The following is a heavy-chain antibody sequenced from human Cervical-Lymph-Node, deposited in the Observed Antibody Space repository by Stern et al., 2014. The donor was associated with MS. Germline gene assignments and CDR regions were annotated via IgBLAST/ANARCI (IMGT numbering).Heavy chain of an antibody. V-gene: IGHV1-69*09. D-gene: IGHD6-6*01. Sequence: QLVQSGAEVKKPGSSVKVSCKASGGTFSTYTINWVRQAPGQGLEWMGRIIPLLGIANYAQKFSGRVTITADKSTSTAYMELSSLRSEDTAVYYCARTDRLAARSLDNWGQGTQVTVSS. CDR3: ARTDRLAARSLDN. J-gene: IGHJ4*02. CDR2: IIPLLGIA. CDR1: GGTFSTYT.